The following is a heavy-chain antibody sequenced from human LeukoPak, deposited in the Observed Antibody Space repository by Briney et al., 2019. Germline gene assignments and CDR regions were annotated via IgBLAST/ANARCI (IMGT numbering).Heavy chain of an antibody. Sequence: KPSETLSLTCTVSGGSISSYYWSWIRQPPGKGLEWIGYIYYSGSTNYNPSLKSRVTISVDTSKHQSSLKLSSVTAADTAVYYCARALDYGDYGKDDAFDIWGQGTMVTVSS. CDR3: ARALDYGDYGKDDAFDI. V-gene: IGHV4-59*01. CDR2: IYYSGST. D-gene: IGHD4-17*01. J-gene: IGHJ3*02. CDR1: GGSISSYY.